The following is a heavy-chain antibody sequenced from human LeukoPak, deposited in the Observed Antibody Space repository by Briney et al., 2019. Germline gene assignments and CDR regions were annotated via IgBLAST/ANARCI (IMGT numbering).Heavy chain of an antibody. CDR2: IHYSGST. J-gene: IGHJ6*02. V-gene: IGHV4-30-4*01. D-gene: IGHD3-10*01. CDR1: GGSISSGDYY. Sequence: SQTPSLTCTVSGGSISSGDYYWSWIRQPPGKGLEWIGYIHYSGSTYYNPSLKSRLTIPLDTSKNQFSLKLTSATAADTAVYYCARGPHYYYGSGTHYTWYGMDVWGQGTTVTVSS. CDR3: ARGPHYYYGSGTHYTWYGMDV.